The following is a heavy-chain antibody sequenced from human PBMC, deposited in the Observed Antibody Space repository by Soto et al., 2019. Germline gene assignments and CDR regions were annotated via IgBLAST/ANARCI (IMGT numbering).Heavy chain of an antibody. Sequence: QVQLVQSGAEVTKPGSSVKVSCKASGGTFSSHIVSWVRQAPGQGLEWMGRIIPFLDLTNYAQKFKGRATITADKSTSTADMELSPLRSEDTALYYCAREVDESMHYWGQGTLVTVSS. CDR2: IIPFLDLT. V-gene: IGHV1-69*08. CDR3: AREVDESMHY. J-gene: IGHJ4*02. CDR1: GGTFSSHI. D-gene: IGHD2-15*01.